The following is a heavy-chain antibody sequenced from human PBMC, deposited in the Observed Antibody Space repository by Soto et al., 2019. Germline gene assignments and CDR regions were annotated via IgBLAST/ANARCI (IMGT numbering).Heavy chain of an antibody. Sequence: EVQLVESGGGLVQPGGSLRLSCAASGFTFTTYWMHRVRQVPGTGPEWVSPINTDGTDTSYADSVKGRFTISRGNARNTLYVLMRGRRAEDTAVYYCARDYPGDGIDYWGEGTLVTVFS. D-gene: IGHD7-27*01. CDR2: INTDGTDT. CDR3: ARDYPGDGIDY. CDR1: GFTFTTYW. J-gene: IGHJ4*02. V-gene: IGHV3-74*01.